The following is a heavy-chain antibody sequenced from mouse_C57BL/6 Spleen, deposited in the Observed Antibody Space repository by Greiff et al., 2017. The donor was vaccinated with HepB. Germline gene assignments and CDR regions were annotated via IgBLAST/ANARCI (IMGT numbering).Heavy chain of an antibody. Sequence: VQLQQSGPELVKPGASVKISCKASGYSFTGYYMNWVKQSPEKSLEWIGEINPSTGGTTYNQKFKAKATLTVDKSSSTAYMQLKSLTSEYSAVYYCARLNFDYWGQGTTLTVSS. CDR3: ARLNFDY. J-gene: IGHJ2*01. CDR2: INPSTGGT. V-gene: IGHV1-42*01. CDR1: GYSFTGYY.